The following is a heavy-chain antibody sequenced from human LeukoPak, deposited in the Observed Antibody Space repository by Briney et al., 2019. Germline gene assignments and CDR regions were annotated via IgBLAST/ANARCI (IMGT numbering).Heavy chain of an antibody. V-gene: IGHV3-7*01. Sequence: GGSLRLSCAASGFTFSSYWMSWVRQAPGKGLEWVANIKQDGSEKYYVDSVKGRFTISRDNAKNSLYLRMNSLRAEDTAAYYCARVLLLWFGELPGFDYWGQGALVTVSS. CDR1: GFTFSSYW. CDR3: ARVLLLWFGELPGFDY. J-gene: IGHJ4*02. CDR2: IKQDGSEK. D-gene: IGHD3-10*01.